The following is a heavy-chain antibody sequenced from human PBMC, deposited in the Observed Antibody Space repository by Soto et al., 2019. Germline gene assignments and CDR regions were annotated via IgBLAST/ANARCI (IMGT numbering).Heavy chain of an antibody. Sequence: EVQLLESGGGLVQPGGSLRLSCAASGFSFSNYAMSWVRQAPGKGLAWVSAISGSGGSTYYADSVKGRFTISRDNSKNTLYLPMNSLRAEDTAVYYCAKDRTTDRPWGAFDIWGQGTMVTVSS. CDR2: ISGSGGST. D-gene: IGHD3-16*01. CDR3: AKDRTTDRPWGAFDI. CDR1: GFSFSNYA. J-gene: IGHJ3*02. V-gene: IGHV3-23*01.